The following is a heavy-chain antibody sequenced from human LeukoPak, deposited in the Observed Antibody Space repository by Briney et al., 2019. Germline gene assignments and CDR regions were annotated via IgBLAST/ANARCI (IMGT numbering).Heavy chain of an antibody. Sequence: GGSLRLSCAASGFTFSSFGMHWVRQAPGKGLEWVTLISHDAGDRSYADSVKGRFTISRDNSKNTLYLQMNSLGVEDTAVYYCARDSHSSGSYSWIDYWGLGTLVTVSS. CDR1: GFTFSSFG. CDR2: ISHDAGDR. J-gene: IGHJ4*02. CDR3: ARDSHSSGSYSWIDY. D-gene: IGHD3-22*01. V-gene: IGHV3-30-3*01.